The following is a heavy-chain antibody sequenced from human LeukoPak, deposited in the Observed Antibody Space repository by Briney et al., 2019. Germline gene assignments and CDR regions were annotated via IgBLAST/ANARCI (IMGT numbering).Heavy chain of an antibody. D-gene: IGHD1-26*01. CDR1: VYTFTDYC. CDR2: IMHRLGAT. J-gene: IGHJ5*02. CDR3: PRGPYSGSHWGWFGP. Sequence: ATVTVSCKASVYTFTDYCIHWVRQAPAQALRWIGWIMHRLGATFYAQNLQGRVIMTRDTSISTAYMALSRLRSDDTAVYYCPRGPYSGSHWGWFGPWGQGTMVSVYS. V-gene: IGHV1-2*02.